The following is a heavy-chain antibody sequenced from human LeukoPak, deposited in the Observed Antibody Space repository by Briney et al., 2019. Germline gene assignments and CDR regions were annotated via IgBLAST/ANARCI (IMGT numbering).Heavy chain of an antibody. Sequence: SETLSLTCTVSGGSISSSNYYWGWVRQPPGKGLEWIGSIYYSGTTFYKPALKSRVTISVDTSKNQFSLKLSSVTAADTAVYYYAGEITSSCHHWGQGTLVTVSS. J-gene: IGHJ1*01. V-gene: IGHV4-39*01. D-gene: IGHD1-14*01. CDR1: GGSISSSNYY. CDR2: IYYSGTT. CDR3: AGEITSSCHH.